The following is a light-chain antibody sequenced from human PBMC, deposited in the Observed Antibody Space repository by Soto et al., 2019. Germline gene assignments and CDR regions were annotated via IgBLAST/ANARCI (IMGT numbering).Light chain of an antibody. CDR3: CSYAGNYTWV. V-gene: IGLV2-11*01. J-gene: IGLJ3*02. CDR1: SSDVGYYNY. Sequence: QSVLTQPRSVSGSPGQSVTISCTGTSSDVGYYNYVSWYQQHPGKAPKLMIYDVTKRPSGVPDRFSGSKSGNTASLTISGLQAEDEADYYCCSYAGNYTWVFGGGTKVTVL. CDR2: DVT.